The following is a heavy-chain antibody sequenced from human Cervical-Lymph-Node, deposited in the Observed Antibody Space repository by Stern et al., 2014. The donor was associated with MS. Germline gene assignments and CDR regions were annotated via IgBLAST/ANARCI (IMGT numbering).Heavy chain of an antibody. CDR3: AREYMVRGVIVAFDY. D-gene: IGHD3-10*01. V-gene: IGHV1-18*01. CDR2: SSAYNGNI. Sequence: VQMVQSGAEVKKPGASVKVSCKASGYTFTSYGISWVRQAPGQGREWMGWSSAYNGNINYAQKLQGRVTMTTDTSTSTAYMELRSLRSDDTAVYYCAREYMVRGVIVAFDYWGQGTLVTVSS. CDR1: GYTFTSYG. J-gene: IGHJ4*02.